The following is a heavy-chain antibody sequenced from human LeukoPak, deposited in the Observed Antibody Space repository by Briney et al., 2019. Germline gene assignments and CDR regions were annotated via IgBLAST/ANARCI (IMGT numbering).Heavy chain of an antibody. J-gene: IGHJ4*02. Sequence: ASVMVSCKASGYTFTNYAINWVRQAPGQGLEWMGWINTNTGNPTYAQDFTGRFVFSLDTSVSTAYLQISSLEAEDTAVYYCAREGHLSSSWYLAYWGQGTLVTVSS. CDR1: GYTFTNYA. V-gene: IGHV7-4-1*02. CDR2: INTNTGNP. D-gene: IGHD6-13*01. CDR3: AREGHLSSSWYLAY.